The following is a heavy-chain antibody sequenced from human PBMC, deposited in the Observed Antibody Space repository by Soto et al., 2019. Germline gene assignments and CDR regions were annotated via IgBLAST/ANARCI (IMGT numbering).Heavy chain of an antibody. CDR2: IYYSGST. D-gene: IGHD6-13*01. Sequence: SETLSLTCTVSGGSISSYYWSWIRQPPGKGLEWIGYIYYSGSTNYNPSLKSRVTISVDTSKNQFSLKLSSVTAADTAVYYCARGFRSSSSYYYYGMDVWGQGTTVTVSS. V-gene: IGHV4-59*01. CDR3: ARGFRSSSSYYYYGMDV. J-gene: IGHJ6*02. CDR1: GGSISSYY.